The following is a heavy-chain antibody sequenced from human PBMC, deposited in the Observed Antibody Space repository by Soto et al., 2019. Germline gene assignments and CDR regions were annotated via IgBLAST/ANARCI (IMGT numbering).Heavy chain of an antibody. CDR3: ARVAVPDRGAIDY. V-gene: IGHV4-31*03. J-gene: IGHJ4*02. Sequence: LSLTCTVSGGSISSGGYYWSWIRQHPGKGLEWIGYIYYSGSTYYNPSLKSRVTISVDTSKNQFSLKLSSVTAADTAVYYCARVAVPDRGAIDYWGQGTLVTVSS. CDR2: IYYSGST. D-gene: IGHD3-10*01. CDR1: GGSISSGGYY.